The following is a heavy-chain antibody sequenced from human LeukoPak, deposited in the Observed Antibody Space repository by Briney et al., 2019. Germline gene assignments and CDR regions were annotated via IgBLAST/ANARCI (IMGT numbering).Heavy chain of an antibody. J-gene: IGHJ4*02. CDR2: ISSSSSYI. CDR3: ARDPHSSGDPVFDY. D-gene: IGHD7-27*01. Sequence: PGGSLRLSCATSGFTFSSYSMNWVRQAPGKGLEWVSSISSSSSYIYYADSVKGRFTISRDNAKNSLYLQMNSLRAEDTAVYYCARDPHSSGDPVFDYWGQGALVTVSS. V-gene: IGHV3-21*01. CDR1: GFTFSSYS.